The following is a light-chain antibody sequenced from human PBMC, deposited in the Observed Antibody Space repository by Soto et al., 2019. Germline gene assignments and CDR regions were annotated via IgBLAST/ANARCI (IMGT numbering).Light chain of an antibody. Sequence: EIQLTQSPSTLSAYVGDRVTITCRASQNINRWLAWYQQKPGRAPKLLIYKASTLESGVPSRFSGSGSGTEFTLTISSLQPDDFGTFFCQQYNTYRTFGQGTKVDIK. J-gene: IGKJ1*01. CDR2: KAS. CDR1: QNINRW. V-gene: IGKV1-5*03. CDR3: QQYNTYRT.